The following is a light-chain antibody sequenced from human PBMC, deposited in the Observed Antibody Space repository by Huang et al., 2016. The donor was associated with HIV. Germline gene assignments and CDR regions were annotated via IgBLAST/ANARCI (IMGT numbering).Light chain of an antibody. V-gene: IGKV1-5*03. CDR2: KAS. CDR1: QSISSW. J-gene: IGKJ2*01. Sequence: DIQMTQSPSTLSASVGERVTITCRASQSISSWLAWYQQKPGKAPKLLIYKASSLESGVPSRFSCSGSGTEFTLTISSLQPDDFATYYCQQYNSYPYTFGQGTKLEIK. CDR3: QQYNSYPYT.